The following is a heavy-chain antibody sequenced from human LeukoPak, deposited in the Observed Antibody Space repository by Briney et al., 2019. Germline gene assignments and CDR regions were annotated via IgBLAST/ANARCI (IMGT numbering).Heavy chain of an antibody. Sequence: GGSLRLSCAASGFTFSSYSMNWVRQAPGKGLEWVAVISYDGSNKYYADSVKGRFTISRDNSKNTLYLQMNSLRADDTAVYYCVRDSGGFDYWGQGTLVTVSS. CDR3: VRDSGGFDY. CDR1: GFTFSSYS. CDR2: ISYDGSNK. D-gene: IGHD3-10*01. J-gene: IGHJ4*02. V-gene: IGHV3-30*03.